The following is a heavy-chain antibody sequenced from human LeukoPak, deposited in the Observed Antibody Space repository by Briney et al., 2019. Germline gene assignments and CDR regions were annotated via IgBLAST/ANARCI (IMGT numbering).Heavy chain of an antibody. CDR2: IDTAGDP. J-gene: IGHJ6*04. D-gene: IGHD3-10*01. CDR3: ARGYGSGSYAGMDV. V-gene: IGHV3-13*05. Sequence: PGGSLRLSCVASGFTFSSNGMHWVRQAAGKGLEWVSGIDTAGDPCYPGSVKGRFTISRENAKNSLYLQMNSLTAGDTAVYSCARGYGSGSYAGMDVWGKGTTVTVSS. CDR1: GFTFSSNG.